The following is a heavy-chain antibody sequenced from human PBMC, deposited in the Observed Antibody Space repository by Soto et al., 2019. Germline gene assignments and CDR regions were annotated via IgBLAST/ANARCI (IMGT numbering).Heavy chain of an antibody. V-gene: IGHV4-31*03. CDR3: ARDLPMITFGGVIVRAFDI. Sequence: SETLSLTCTVSGGSISSGGYYWSWIRQHPGKGLEWIGYIYYSGSTYYNPSLKSRVTISVDTSKNQFSLKLSSATAADTAVYYCARDLPMITFGGVIVRAFDIWGQGTMVTVSS. J-gene: IGHJ3*02. D-gene: IGHD3-16*02. CDR1: GGSISSGGYY. CDR2: IYYSGST.